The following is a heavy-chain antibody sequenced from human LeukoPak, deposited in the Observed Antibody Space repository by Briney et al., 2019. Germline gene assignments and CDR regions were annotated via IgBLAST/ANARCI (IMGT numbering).Heavy chain of an antibody. D-gene: IGHD3-10*01. CDR2: VFYTGTT. J-gene: IGHJ4*02. Sequence: SETLSLTCTVSGGSIRSNSYYGGWIRQPPGKGLEWIGNVFYTGTTSYNPSLKSRDTMSVDTSKNQFSLNLSSVTAADTAVYYCARPHFYFGSGSYYYVDYWGQGTLVTVSS. CDR3: ARPHFYFGSGSYYYVDY. V-gene: IGHV4-39*01. CDR1: GGSIRSNSYY.